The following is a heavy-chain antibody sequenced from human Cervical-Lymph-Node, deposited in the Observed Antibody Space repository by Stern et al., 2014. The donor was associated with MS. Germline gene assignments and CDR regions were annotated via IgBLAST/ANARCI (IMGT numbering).Heavy chain of an antibody. J-gene: IGHJ5*01. Sequence: VQLLQSGAEVKKPGASVKVSCKASGYIFGDYGINWVRQARGQGLEWMGWINSYNDKTHYAQNFQGRVTMTTDASTTTAYMELRGLRSDDTAVYYCARGDFGVVTNNWFDSWGQGTLVTVSS. CDR3: ARGDFGVVTNNWFDS. CDR1: GYIFGDYG. CDR2: INSYNDKT. V-gene: IGHV1-18*01. D-gene: IGHD3-3*01.